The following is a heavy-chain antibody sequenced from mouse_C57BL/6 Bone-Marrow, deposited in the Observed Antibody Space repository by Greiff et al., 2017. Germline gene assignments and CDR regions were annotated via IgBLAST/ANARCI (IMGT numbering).Heavy chain of an antibody. V-gene: IGHV1-81*01. CDR2: IYPRSGNT. CDR3: ANLLRAMDY. CDR1: GYTFPSSG. J-gene: IGHJ4*01. D-gene: IGHD2-1*01. Sequence: HLVESGAELARPGASLKLSCKASGYTFPSSGISWVKQRTGQGLEWIGEIYPRSGNTYYNEKFKGKAPLTADKSSSTAYMELRSLTSEDSAVYFCANLLRAMDYWGQGTSVTVSS.